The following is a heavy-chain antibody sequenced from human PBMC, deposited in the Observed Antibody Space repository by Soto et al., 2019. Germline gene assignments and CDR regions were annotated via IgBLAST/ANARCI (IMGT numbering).Heavy chain of an antibody. D-gene: IGHD1-26*01. V-gene: IGHV4-30-2*01. CDR3: ARGSLLTPTAIDY. Sequence: PSETLSLTCAVSGGPISSGGYSWSWIRQPPGKGLEWIGYIYHSGSTYYNPSLKSRVTISVDRSKNQFSLKLSSVTAADTAVYYCARGSLLTPTAIDYWGQGTLVTVSS. J-gene: IGHJ4*02. CDR1: GGPISSGGYS. CDR2: IYHSGST.